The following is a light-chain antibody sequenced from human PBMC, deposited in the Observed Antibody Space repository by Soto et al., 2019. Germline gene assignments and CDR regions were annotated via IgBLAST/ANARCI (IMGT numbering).Light chain of an antibody. CDR1: SSDVGGYNY. CDR3: SSYTSSSSVV. V-gene: IGLV2-14*01. CDR2: DVT. Sequence: QSALTQPACVSGSPGQSITISCTGTSSDVGGYNYVSWYQQHPGKAPKLMIYDVTNRPSGVSNRFSGSKSGNTASLTISGLQPEDEADYYCSSYTSSSSVVFGGGTKLTVL. J-gene: IGLJ2*01.